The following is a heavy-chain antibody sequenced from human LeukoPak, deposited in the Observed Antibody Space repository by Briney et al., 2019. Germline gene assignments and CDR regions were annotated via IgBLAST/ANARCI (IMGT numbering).Heavy chain of an antibody. V-gene: IGHV3-74*01. Sequence: PGGSLRLSCAASGFTFSSYWMHWVRQAPGKGLAWVSRISSDGSSTTYADSVKGRFTIPRDNAKNTLYLQMNSLRAEDTAVYYCGRGGKVEQLVLARWGQGSLVTVSS. CDR3: GRGGKVEQLVLAR. CDR2: ISSDGSST. J-gene: IGHJ4*02. D-gene: IGHD6-13*01. CDR1: GFTFSSYW.